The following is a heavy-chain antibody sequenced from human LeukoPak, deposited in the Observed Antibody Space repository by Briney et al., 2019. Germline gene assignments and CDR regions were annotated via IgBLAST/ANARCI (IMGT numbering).Heavy chain of an antibody. V-gene: IGHV4-39*01. J-gene: IGHJ4*02. Sequence: PSETLSLTCTVSGGSISNRDYYWGWIRQPPGKGLEWIGNIHYSGSIYYNPSLKSRVTISLDAPKNQFSLKLSSVTAADTAVYYCARVYYDSGTRWGQGTLVTVSS. CDR2: IHYSGSI. D-gene: IGHD3-10*01. CDR1: GGSISNRDYY. CDR3: ARVYYDSGTR.